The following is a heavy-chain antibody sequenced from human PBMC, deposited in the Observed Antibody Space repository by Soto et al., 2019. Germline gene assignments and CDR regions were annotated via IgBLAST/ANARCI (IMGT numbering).Heavy chain of an antibody. D-gene: IGHD5-18*01. V-gene: IGHV4-39*02. Sequence: PLEILSLTCTVSGGSISSSSCYWGWIRQPPGKGLEWIGSIYYSGSTYYNPSLKSRVTISVDTSKNQFSLKLSSVTAADTAVYYCARDGDTAMGPPLFDYWGQGTLVTVSS. CDR3: ARDGDTAMGPPLFDY. J-gene: IGHJ4*02. CDR2: IYYSGST. CDR1: GGSISSSSCY.